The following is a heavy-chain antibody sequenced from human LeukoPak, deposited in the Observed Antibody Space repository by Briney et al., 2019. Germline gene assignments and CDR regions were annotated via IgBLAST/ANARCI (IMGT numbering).Heavy chain of an antibody. CDR1: GGSISGYY. CDR2: IFYTGST. Sequence: SETLSLTCTVSGGSISGYYWSWIRQPPGKGLEWIGYIFYTGSTNYNPSLKSRVTISVDTSKTQFSLKLKSVTASDTAVYYCARITSGGAHFDPWGQGTLDTVSS. V-gene: IGHV4-59*08. J-gene: IGHJ5*02. D-gene: IGHD3-10*01. CDR3: ARITSGGAHFDP.